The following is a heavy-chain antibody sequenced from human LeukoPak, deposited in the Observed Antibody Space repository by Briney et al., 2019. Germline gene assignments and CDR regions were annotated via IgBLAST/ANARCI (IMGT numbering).Heavy chain of an antibody. J-gene: IGHJ6*03. CDR1: GGSISSYY. Sequence: SETLSLTCTVSGGSISSYYWSWIRQPPGKGLEWIGYIYTSGSTNYNPSLKSRVTISVDTSKNQFSLKLSSVTAAVTAVYYCARMTTVTYYYMDVWGKGTTVTVSS. CDR2: IYTSGST. D-gene: IGHD4-11*01. CDR3: ARMTTVTYYYMDV. V-gene: IGHV4-4*09.